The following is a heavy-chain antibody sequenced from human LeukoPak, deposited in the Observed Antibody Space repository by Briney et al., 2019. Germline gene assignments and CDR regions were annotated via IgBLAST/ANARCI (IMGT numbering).Heavy chain of an antibody. D-gene: IGHD2-21*02. Sequence: GASVKVSCKASGGTFSSYAISWVRQAPGQGLEWMGRIFPIFGTANYAQKFQGRVTITADKSTSTAYMELSSLRSEDTAVYYCARGPIVVVTAANFDYWVQGTLVTVSS. V-gene: IGHV1-69*06. J-gene: IGHJ4*02. CDR3: ARGPIVVVTAANFDY. CDR2: IFPIFGTA. CDR1: GGTFSSYA.